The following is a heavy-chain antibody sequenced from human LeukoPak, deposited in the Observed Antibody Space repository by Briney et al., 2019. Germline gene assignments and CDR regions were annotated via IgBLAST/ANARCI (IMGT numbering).Heavy chain of an antibody. CDR1: GFTFDDYA. Sequence: PGGSLRLSCAASGFTFDDYAMHWVRQAPGKGLEWVSGTSWNSGSIGYADSVKGRFTISRDNAKNSLYLQMNSLRAEDTALYYCAKVKDTGELLWDPFDIWGQGTMVTVSS. V-gene: IGHV3-9*01. CDR2: TSWNSGSI. J-gene: IGHJ3*02. D-gene: IGHD3-10*01. CDR3: AKVKDTGELLWDPFDI.